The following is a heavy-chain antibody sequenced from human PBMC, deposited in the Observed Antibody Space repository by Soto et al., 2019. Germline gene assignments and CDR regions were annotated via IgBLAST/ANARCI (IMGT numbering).Heavy chain of an antibody. CDR1: GLTFGNYA. J-gene: IGHJ2*01. CDR3: AVTPNCGRDCSAASYWYFDI. CDR2: ISGDSGRT. Sequence: EVQLLESGGGLVQPGGSGRLSCAASGLTFGNYAMSWVRQAPGKGLGWVSAISGDSGRTYYADSVKGRFTISRDNSKNTLYLQMNTLRAEDTAVYYCAVTPNCGRDCSAASYWYFDIWGRGTLVTVSS. V-gene: IGHV3-23*01. D-gene: IGHD2-21*02.